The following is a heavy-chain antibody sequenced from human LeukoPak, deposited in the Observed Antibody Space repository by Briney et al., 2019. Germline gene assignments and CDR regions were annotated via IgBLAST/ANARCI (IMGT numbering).Heavy chain of an antibody. D-gene: IGHD3-16*02. CDR2: IYWDDDK. J-gene: IGHJ4*02. Sequence: GPTLVKPTQTLTLTCTFSGISLSTSGVGVGWIRQPPGKALEWLALIYWDDDKRYSPSLKSRLTITKDTSKNQVVLTMTNMDPVDTATYYCAHSLITFGGVIVIFDYWGQGTLVTVSS. V-gene: IGHV2-5*02. CDR3: AHSLITFGGVIVIFDY. CDR1: GISLSTSGVG.